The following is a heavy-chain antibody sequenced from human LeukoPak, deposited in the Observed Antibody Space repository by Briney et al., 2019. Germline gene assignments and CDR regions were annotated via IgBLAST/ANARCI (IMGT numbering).Heavy chain of an antibody. CDR3: AKAAVRLEWLLPNYDY. Sequence: GGSLRLSCAASGFTFSSYGMHWVRQAPGKGLEWVAVISYDGSNKYYADSVKGRFTIPRDNSKNTLYLQMNSLRAEDTAVYYCAKAAVRLEWLLPNYDYWGQGTLVTVSS. J-gene: IGHJ4*02. V-gene: IGHV3-30*18. CDR2: ISYDGSNK. CDR1: GFTFSSYG. D-gene: IGHD3-22*01.